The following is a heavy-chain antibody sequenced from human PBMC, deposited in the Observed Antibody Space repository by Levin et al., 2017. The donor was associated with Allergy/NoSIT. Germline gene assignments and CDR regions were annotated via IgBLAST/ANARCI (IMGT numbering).Heavy chain of an antibody. Sequence: SQTLSLTCSVSGGSVSSGTYYWSWIRRPPGNGLEWIGYINYRGVTKYNPSLESRVTISVDTSKNEFSLKVTSVTPADTAVYYCARNRIIVSGGNDYYYGMDVWGQGTTVTVSS. CDR1: GGSVSSGTYY. CDR2: INYRGVT. CDR3: ARNRIIVSGGNDYYYGMDV. D-gene: IGHD5/OR15-5a*01. V-gene: IGHV4-61*01. J-gene: IGHJ6*02.